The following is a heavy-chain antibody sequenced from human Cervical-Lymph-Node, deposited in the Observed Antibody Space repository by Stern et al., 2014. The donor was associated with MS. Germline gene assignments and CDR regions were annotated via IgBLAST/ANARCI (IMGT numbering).Heavy chain of an antibody. CDR1: GGTFSSYS. CDR2: IIPSLGIA. V-gene: IGHV1-69*02. CDR3: ARSYNDIPFDP. J-gene: IGHJ5*02. D-gene: IGHD3-9*01. Sequence: QVQLVQSGAEVRKPGSSVKVSCKASGGTFSSYSISWVRQAPGQGLEWMGSIIPSLGIANTTQKFQGRVTITADKSTTTAYMALSSLRSEDTAVYYCARSYNDIPFDPWGQGTLVTVSS.